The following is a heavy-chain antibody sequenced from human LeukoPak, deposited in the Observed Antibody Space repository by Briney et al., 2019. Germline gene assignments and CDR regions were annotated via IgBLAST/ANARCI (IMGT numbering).Heavy chain of an antibody. Sequence: SETLSLTCTASGASMSNSFWSWIRQPAGKGLEWIGRIYTSGTTNYNPSLKSRVTLSVDTSNNHFSLTLTSVTAADTALYYCARAPSGCGGTCSFDSWGQGTLVTVSS. CDR2: IYTSGTT. D-gene: IGHD2-15*01. CDR3: ARAPSGCGGTCSFDS. V-gene: IGHV4-4*07. J-gene: IGHJ4*02. CDR1: GASMSNSF.